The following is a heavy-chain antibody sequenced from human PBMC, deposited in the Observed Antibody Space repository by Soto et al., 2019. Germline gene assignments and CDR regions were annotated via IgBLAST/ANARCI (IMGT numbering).Heavy chain of an antibody. J-gene: IGHJ4*02. D-gene: IGHD6-13*01. CDR2: IWYDGSNK. Sequence: VQLVESGGGVVQPGRSLRLSCAASGFTFSSYGMHWVRQAPGKGLEWVAVIWYDGSNKYYADSVKGRFTISRDNSKNTLYLQMNSLRAEDTAVYYCARVRAAAGTWWYFDYWGQGTLVTVSS. CDR3: ARVRAAAGTWWYFDY. CDR1: GFTFSSYG. V-gene: IGHV3-33*01.